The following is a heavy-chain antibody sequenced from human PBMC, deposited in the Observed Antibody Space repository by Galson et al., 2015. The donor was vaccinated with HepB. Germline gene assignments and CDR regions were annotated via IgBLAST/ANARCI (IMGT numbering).Heavy chain of an antibody. Sequence: SLRLSCAASGFTFSGYAMSWIRQAPGKGLEWVSLITNGGGSAYYADSVKGRFTISRDDSKNTLYLQMNSLGAEDTALYYCAERLAYYFDFWGQGTLVTVSS. J-gene: IGHJ4*02. CDR2: ITNGGGSA. D-gene: IGHD2-21*01. CDR1: GFTFSGYA. V-gene: IGHV3-23*01. CDR3: AERLAYYFDF.